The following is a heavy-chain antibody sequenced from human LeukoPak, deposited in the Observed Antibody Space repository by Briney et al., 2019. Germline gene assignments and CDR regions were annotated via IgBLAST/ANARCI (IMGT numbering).Heavy chain of an antibody. J-gene: IGHJ4*02. D-gene: IGHD3-10*01. Sequence: SETLSLTCAVSGGSISSSIYYWGWIRQPPGKGLEWIGNIYYSGNTYYNPSLKSRVTISVDTSKNQFSLKLSSVTAADTAVYYCARGPYGSGSYCGPLDYWGQGTLVTVSS. CDR3: ARGPYGSGSYCGPLDY. CDR2: IYYSGNT. CDR1: GGSISSSIYY. V-gene: IGHV4-39*01.